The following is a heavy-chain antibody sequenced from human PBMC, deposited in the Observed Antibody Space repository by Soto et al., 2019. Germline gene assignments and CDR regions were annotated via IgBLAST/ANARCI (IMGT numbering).Heavy chain of an antibody. CDR3: ARVSGGSYGVRYYYYGMDV. V-gene: IGHV1-2*02. D-gene: IGHD1-26*01. CDR2: INPNSGGT. CDR1: GYTFTGYY. Sequence: ASVKVSCKASGYTFTGYYMHWVRQAPGQGLEWMGWINPNSGGTNYAQKFQGRVTMTRDTSISTAYMELSRLRSDDTAVYDFARVSGGSYGVRYYYYGMDVWGQGSTCSVSS. J-gene: IGHJ6*02.